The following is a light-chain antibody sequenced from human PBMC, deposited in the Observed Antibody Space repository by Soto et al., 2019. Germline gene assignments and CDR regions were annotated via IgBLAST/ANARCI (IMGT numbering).Light chain of an antibody. J-gene: IGKJ1*01. V-gene: IGKV1-5*01. CDR2: DAS. CDR3: QHMRT. Sequence: DIQMTQSPSTLSASIGDRVTITCRASQNINNWIAWYQQKPGKALKFLIYDASTLESGVPSRFSGSGFGTEFSLTISSLQPDDFGSYYCQHMRTFGQGTKVDIK. CDR1: QNINNW.